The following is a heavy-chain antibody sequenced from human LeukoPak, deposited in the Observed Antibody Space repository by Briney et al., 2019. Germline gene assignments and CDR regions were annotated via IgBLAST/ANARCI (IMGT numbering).Heavy chain of an antibody. CDR1: GFIFKNFG. D-gene: IGHD4-17*01. Sequence: QAGGSLRLSCAASGFIFKNFGMYWVRQAPGKGLEWVAFIRCDGSRTYYTDSVKGRSTISRDNSNNTLYLQMNSLRPEDTAVYFCAKLQSDGLRTYYGMDVWGQGTTVTVSS. J-gene: IGHJ6*02. CDR3: AKLQSDGLRTYYGMDV. V-gene: IGHV3-30*02. CDR2: IRCDGSRT.